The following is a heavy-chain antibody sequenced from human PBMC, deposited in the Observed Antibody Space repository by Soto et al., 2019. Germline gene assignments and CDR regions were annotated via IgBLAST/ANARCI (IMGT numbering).Heavy chain of an antibody. Sequence: GGSLRLSCTGSGCNFDDFAINWVRQSPGKGLEWVGLIRNQTYHETPEYAAAVKGRFTTSRADSKKLVFLQMESLETAGTAVYYWVRDTYFSDSSGYNRCFDFWGQGALVTVSS. D-gene: IGHD3-22*01. CDR1: GCNFDDFA. CDR2: IRNQTYHETP. CDR3: VRDTYFSDSSGYNRCFDF. J-gene: IGHJ4*02. V-gene: IGHV3-49*04.